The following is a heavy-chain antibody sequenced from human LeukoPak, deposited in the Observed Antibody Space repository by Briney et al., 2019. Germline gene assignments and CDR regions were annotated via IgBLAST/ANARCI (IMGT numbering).Heavy chain of an antibody. Sequence: GGSLRLSCSASGFTFSSYAMYWVRQAPGKGLEYVSAITSNGGSAYYADSVKGRFTISRDNSRNTLYLQMSSLRADDTAVYYCVGFRATAGLYWVQGTLVTVSS. CDR3: VGFRATAGLY. J-gene: IGHJ4*02. CDR1: GFTFSSYA. CDR2: ITSNGGSA. D-gene: IGHD6-13*01. V-gene: IGHV3-64D*06.